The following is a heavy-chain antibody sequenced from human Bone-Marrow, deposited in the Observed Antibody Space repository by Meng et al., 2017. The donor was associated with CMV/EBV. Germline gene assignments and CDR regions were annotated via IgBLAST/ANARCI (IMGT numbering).Heavy chain of an antibody. CDR1: GGTFSSYA. Sequence: SVKVSCKASGGTFSSYAISWVRQAPGQGLEWMGGIIPIFGTANYAQKFQGRVTITTDESTSTAYMELSSLRSEDTAVYYCARGGRQLLWDRRHAFDIWGQGTMVTVSS. D-gene: IGHD2-2*01. V-gene: IGHV1-69*05. CDR2: IIPIFGTA. J-gene: IGHJ3*02. CDR3: ARGGRQLLWDRRHAFDI.